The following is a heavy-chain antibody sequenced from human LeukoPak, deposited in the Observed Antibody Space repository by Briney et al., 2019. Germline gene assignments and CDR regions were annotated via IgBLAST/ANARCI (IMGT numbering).Heavy chain of an antibody. Sequence: SETLPLTCAVSGGSISSSNWWSWVRQPPGKGLEWIGEIYHSGSTNYNPSLKSRVTISVDKSKNQFSPKLSSVTAADTAVYYCARLSIAAAEYYFDYWGQGTLVTVSS. CDR3: ARLSIAAAEYYFDY. CDR1: GGSISSSNW. CDR2: IYHSGST. V-gene: IGHV4-4*02. D-gene: IGHD6-13*01. J-gene: IGHJ4*02.